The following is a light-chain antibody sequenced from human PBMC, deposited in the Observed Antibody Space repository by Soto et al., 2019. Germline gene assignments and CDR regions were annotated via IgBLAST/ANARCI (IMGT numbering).Light chain of an antibody. V-gene: IGKV1-5*01. CDR2: DAS. J-gene: IGKJ5*01. Sequence: DIQMTQSPSTRSTSIGXNVTITCRASQSISSWLAWYQQKPGKAPKLLIYDASSLESGVPSRFSGSGSGTEFTLTISSLQPDDFATYYCQQYNSQITFGQGTRLEIK. CDR1: QSISSW. CDR3: QQYNSQIT.